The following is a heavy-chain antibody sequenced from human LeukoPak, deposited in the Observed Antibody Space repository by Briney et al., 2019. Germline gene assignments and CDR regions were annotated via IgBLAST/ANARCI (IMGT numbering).Heavy chain of an antibody. V-gene: IGHV3-33*01. D-gene: IGHD6-19*01. CDR2: IWYDGSNK. Sequence: GRSLRLSCAASGFTFSSYGMHWVRQAPGKGLEWVAVIWYDGSNKYYADSVKGRFTISRDNSKNTLYLQMNSLRAEDTAVYYCAREKPALGYSSGWPTPPVGGWFDPWGQGTLVTVSS. J-gene: IGHJ5*02. CDR3: AREKPALGYSSGWPTPPVGGWFDP. CDR1: GFTFSSYG.